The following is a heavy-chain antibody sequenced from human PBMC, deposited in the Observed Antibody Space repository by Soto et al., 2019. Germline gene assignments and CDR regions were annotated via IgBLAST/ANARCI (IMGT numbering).Heavy chain of an antibody. CDR3: AKGGHLGSGNYYNPYYFDY. D-gene: IGHD3-10*01. CDR1: GFTFSSYG. Sequence: QVQLAESGGGVVQPGRSLRLSCAASGFTFSSYGMHWVRQAPGKGLEWVAVISYDGSIKYYADSVKGRFTISRDNSKSTLYLQMNSLRAEDTAVYYCAKGGHLGSGNYYNPYYFDYWGQGTLVTVSS. V-gene: IGHV3-30*18. J-gene: IGHJ4*02. CDR2: ISYDGSIK.